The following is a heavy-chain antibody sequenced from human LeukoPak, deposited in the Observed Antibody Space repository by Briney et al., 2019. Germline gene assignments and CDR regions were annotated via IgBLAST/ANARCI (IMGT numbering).Heavy chain of an antibody. CDR1: GFTFSSYA. CDR3: AKDKTTVTPRGLDI. J-gene: IGHJ3*02. Sequence: GSLRLSCAASGFTFSSYAMSWVRQAPGKGLEWVSAISGTGGRTYYADSVKGRYTISRDNSKNTLYLQMNSLRAEDTAVYYCAKDKTTVTPRGLDIWGQGTMVTVSS. CDR2: ISGTGGRT. V-gene: IGHV3-23*01. D-gene: IGHD4-17*01.